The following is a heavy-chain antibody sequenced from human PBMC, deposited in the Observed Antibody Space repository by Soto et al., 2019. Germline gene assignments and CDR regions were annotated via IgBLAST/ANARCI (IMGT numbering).Heavy chain of an antibody. D-gene: IGHD1-1*01. CDR3: VRLPNVAFDI. J-gene: IGHJ3*02. CDR2: IRNKANRYTT. V-gene: IGHV3-72*01. Sequence: EVQLVESGGGLVQPGGSLRLSCAAFGFAAFGFTFSDHYMDWVRQAPGKGLEWVGRIRNKANRYTTEYTASVKGRFTIPKEDSKKSLYLQMNRLKIEDPSVYYCVRLPNVAFDIWGQGTMVTVSS. CDR1: GFAAFGFTFSDHY.